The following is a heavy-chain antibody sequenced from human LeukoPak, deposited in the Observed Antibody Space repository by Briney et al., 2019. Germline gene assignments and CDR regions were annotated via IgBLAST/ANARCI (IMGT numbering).Heavy chain of an antibody. Sequence: GGSLRLSCAASGFTFSSYAMSWVRQAPGKGLEWVSAISGSGGSTYYADSVKGRFTISRDNAKNSLYLQMNSLRAEDTAVYYCARSRRFGELDYWGQGTLVTVSS. CDR1: GFTFSSYA. V-gene: IGHV3-23*01. D-gene: IGHD3-10*01. CDR2: ISGSGGST. CDR3: ARSRRFGELDY. J-gene: IGHJ4*02.